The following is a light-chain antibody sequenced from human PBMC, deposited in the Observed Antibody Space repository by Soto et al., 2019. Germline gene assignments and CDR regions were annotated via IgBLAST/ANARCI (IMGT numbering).Light chain of an antibody. CDR2: EIN. J-gene: IGLJ2*01. V-gene: IGLV2-14*01. CDR3: SSFTGSSTLVV. Sequence: QSALTQPASVSGSPGQSITISCTGTSSDIGGYDYVSWFQQHPGKAPKLIISEINNRPSGVSNRFSGSKSGNTASLTISGLQAEDEADCYCSSFTGSSTLVVFGGGTKLTVL. CDR1: SSDIGGYDY.